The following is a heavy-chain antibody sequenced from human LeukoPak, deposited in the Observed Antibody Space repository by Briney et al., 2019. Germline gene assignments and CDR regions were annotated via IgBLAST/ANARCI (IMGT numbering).Heavy chain of an antibody. Sequence: ASVKVSCKASGYTFTGYFMHWVRQAPGQGLEWMGWINPNSGGTNYAQKFQGRVIMTRDTSISTAYIELSRLRSDDTAVYYCARDERYDSSGYPFDYWGQGTLVTVSS. J-gene: IGHJ4*02. V-gene: IGHV1-2*02. CDR1: GYTFTGYF. CDR3: ARDERYDSSGYPFDY. D-gene: IGHD3-22*01. CDR2: INPNSGGT.